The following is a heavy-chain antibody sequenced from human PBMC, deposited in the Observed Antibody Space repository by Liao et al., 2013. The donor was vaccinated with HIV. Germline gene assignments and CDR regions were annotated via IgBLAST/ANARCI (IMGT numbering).Heavy chain of an antibody. D-gene: IGHD5-12*01. CDR2: IYYSGST. V-gene: IGHV4-30-4*08. CDR1: GGSISSGDYY. Sequence: QVQLQESGPGLVKPSQTLSLTCTVSGGSISSGDYYWSWIRQPPGKGLEWIGYIYYSGSTYYNPSLKSRVTISVDTSKNQFSLKLSSVTAADTAVYYCAGVVATILSYWYFDLWGRGTLVTVSS. J-gene: IGHJ2*01. CDR3: AGVVATILSYWYFDL.